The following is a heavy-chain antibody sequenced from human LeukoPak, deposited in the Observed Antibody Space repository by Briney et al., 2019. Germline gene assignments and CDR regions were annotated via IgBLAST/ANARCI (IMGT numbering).Heavy chain of an antibody. J-gene: IGHJ4*02. CDR1: GGSISSYY. CDR3: ASLSIAVAGRVDY. D-gene: IGHD6-19*01. V-gene: IGHV4-59*01. CDR2: IYYSGST. Sequence: PSETLSLTCTVSGGSISSYYWSWIRQPPGKGLEWIGYIYYSGSTNYNPSLKSRVTISVDTSKNQFSLKLSSVTAADTAVYYCASLSIAVAGRVDYWGQGTLVTDSS.